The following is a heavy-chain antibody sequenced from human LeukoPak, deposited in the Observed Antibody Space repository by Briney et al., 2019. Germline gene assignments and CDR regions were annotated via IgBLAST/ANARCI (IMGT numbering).Heavy chain of an antibody. Sequence: GGPLRLSCAASGFTFSSYWMSWVRQAPGKGLEWVANIKQDGSEKYYVDSVKGRFTISRDNAKNSLYLQMNSLRAEDTTVYYCARDRFGLRYFDWGQGTLVTVSS. D-gene: IGHD3-9*01. CDR3: ARDRFGLRYFD. V-gene: IGHV3-7*03. CDR2: IKQDGSEK. J-gene: IGHJ4*02. CDR1: GFTFSSYW.